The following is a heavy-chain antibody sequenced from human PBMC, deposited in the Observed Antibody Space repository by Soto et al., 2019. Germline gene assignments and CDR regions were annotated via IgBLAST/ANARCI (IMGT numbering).Heavy chain of an antibody. J-gene: IGHJ4*02. CDR3: ARGPPSISSSPDFDY. CDR2: INHSGST. Sequence: SETLSLTCAVYGGSFSGYYWSWIRQPPGKGLEWIGEINHSGSTNYNPSLKSRVTISVDTSKNQFSLKLSSVTAADTAVYYCARGPPSISSSPDFDYWGQGTLVTVS. V-gene: IGHV4-34*01. CDR1: GGSFSGYY. D-gene: IGHD6-6*01.